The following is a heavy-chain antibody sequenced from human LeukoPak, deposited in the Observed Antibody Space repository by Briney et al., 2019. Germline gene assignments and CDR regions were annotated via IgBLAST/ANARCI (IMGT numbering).Heavy chain of an antibody. J-gene: IGHJ4*02. V-gene: IGHV4-34*01. Sequence: SETLSLTCAVSGVSFNDYYWXXVXQXXXKGLEWIGEINHSXXXXDSXSLKSRVTXXXDTSRKQFSLNLRSVTVADTGIYYCTRMTAGHDYWGQGTLVTVSS. CDR1: GVSFNDYY. CDR2: INHSXXX. CDR3: TRMTAGHDY. D-gene: IGHD2-21*02.